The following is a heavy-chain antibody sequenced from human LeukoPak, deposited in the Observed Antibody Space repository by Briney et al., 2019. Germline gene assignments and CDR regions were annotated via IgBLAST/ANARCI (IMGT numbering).Heavy chain of an antibody. J-gene: IGHJ4*02. Sequence: GGSLGLSCAASGFTFSSYSMNWVRQAPGKGLEWVSSISSSSSYIYYADSVKGRFTISRDNAKNSLYLQMNSLRAEDTAVYYCARDHGSWYALDYGGQGTLVTVSS. D-gene: IGHD6-13*01. CDR2: ISSSSSYI. CDR1: GFTFSSYS. CDR3: ARDHGSWYALDY. V-gene: IGHV3-21*01.